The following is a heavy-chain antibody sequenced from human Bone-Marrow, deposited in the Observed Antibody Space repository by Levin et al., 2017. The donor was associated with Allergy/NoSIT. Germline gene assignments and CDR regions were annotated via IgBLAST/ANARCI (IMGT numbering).Heavy chain of an antibody. CDR2: ITWGSGDI. J-gene: IGHJ2*01. D-gene: IGHD6-13*01. V-gene: IGHV3-9*01. CDR1: GFNFANSA. Sequence: GGSLRLSCTASGFNFANSAMHWVRQAPGKGLEWVSAITWGSGDIGYADSVRGRFTISRDNAKNSLYLQMNSLRPEDTAFYYCVKDIGSTWFWYFDLWGRGTLVTVSS. CDR3: VKDIGSTWFWYFDL.